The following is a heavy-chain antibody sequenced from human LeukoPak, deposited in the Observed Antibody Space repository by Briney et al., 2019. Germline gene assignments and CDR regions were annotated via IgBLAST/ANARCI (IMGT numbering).Heavy chain of an antibody. CDR1: GYTFTGYY. J-gene: IGHJ4*02. Sequence: ASVKVSCKXSGYTFTGYYMHWVRQAPGQGLEWMGRINPNSGGTNYAQKFQGRVTMTRDTSISTAYMELSRLRSDDTAVYYCAAIAAAGDNFDYWGQGTLVNVSS. V-gene: IGHV1-2*06. CDR2: INPNSGGT. CDR3: AAIAAAGDNFDY. D-gene: IGHD6-13*01.